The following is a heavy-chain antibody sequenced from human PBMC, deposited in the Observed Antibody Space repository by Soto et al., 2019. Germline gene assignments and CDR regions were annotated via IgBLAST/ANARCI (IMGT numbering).Heavy chain of an antibody. Sequence: QVQLEQSGPEVKEPGASVKVSCKASGYTFTSYGITWVRQGPGQGLEWVGWISGYNGDTNYAQKVQGRISVTTDTSTSTAYLEVRSLRSDDTAVYYCAREVGAWFDFWGQGTLVTVSS. D-gene: IGHD1-26*01. CDR2: ISGYNGDT. CDR3: AREVGAWFDF. V-gene: IGHV1-18*01. J-gene: IGHJ4*02. CDR1: GYTFTSYG.